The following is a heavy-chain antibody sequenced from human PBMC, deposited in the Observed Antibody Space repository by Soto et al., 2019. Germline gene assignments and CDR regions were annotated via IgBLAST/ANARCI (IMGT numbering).Heavy chain of an antibody. D-gene: IGHD3-9*01. CDR2: MNPNSGNT. J-gene: IGHJ6*02. CDR1: GYTITSYD. Sequence: GASVKVSCKASGYTITSYDIHWVRQATGQRLEWKEKMNPNSGNTGYAQKFQGRVTMTRNTYISTAYMELSSLRSEDTAVYYCARGLSASPSTDILTGYSYGMDVWGQGTTVTVSS. CDR3: ARGLSASPSTDILTGYSYGMDV. V-gene: IGHV1-8*01.